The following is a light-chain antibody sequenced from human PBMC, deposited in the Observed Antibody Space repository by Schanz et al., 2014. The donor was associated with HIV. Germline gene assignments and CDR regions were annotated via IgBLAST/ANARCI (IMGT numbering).Light chain of an antibody. CDR2: GAL. CDR3: QQLSTYPFT. J-gene: IGKJ4*01. Sequence: DIQMTQPPSILSASVRDRVTITCRASHDISRFLAWYHQKPGKAPNLLIYGALNLQTGVPSRFSASGSGTDFTLTISNLQPEDFGTYYCQQLSTYPFTLGGGTKVELK. V-gene: IGKV1-9*01. CDR1: HDISRF.